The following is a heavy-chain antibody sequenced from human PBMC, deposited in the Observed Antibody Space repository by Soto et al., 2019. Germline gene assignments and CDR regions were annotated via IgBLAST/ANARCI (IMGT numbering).Heavy chain of an antibody. V-gene: IGHV4-4*07. Sequence: QVQLQESGPGLVKPSETLSLTYTVSGGSISGYFWSWIRQPAGKGLEWIGRIYSSGSTNYNSSLKSRVTMSVDTSKSQFSLKLSSVTAADTAVYSCARFYNNHFDVWGQGTLVTVSS. CDR2: IYSSGST. D-gene: IGHD1-1*01. J-gene: IGHJ4*02. CDR1: GGSISGYF. CDR3: ARFYNNHFDV.